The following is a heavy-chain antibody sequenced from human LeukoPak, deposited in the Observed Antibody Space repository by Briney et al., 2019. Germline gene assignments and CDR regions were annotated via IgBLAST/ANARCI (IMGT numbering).Heavy chain of an antibody. V-gene: IGHV5-51*01. J-gene: IGHJ3*02. CDR3: ARSPGSSSSADAFDI. Sequence: GEALKISCKGSGYSFTSYWIGWGRQMPGEGLEWMGMIYPGGSDTRYSPSFQGQVTISADKSISTAYLQWSSLEASDTAMYYCARSPGSSSSADAFDIWGQGTMVTVSS. D-gene: IGHD6-6*01. CDR1: GYSFTSYW. CDR2: IYPGGSDT.